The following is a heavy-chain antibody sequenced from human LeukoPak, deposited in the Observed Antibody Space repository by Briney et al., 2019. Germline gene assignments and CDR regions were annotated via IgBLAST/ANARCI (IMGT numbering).Heavy chain of an antibody. V-gene: IGHV4-59*11. Sequence: PSETLSLTCTVSGDSISSHHWSWIRQPPGKGLEWIGYIYYSGSTNYNPSLKSRVTISVDTSKNQFSLKLSSVTAADTAVYYCASSSIAARRGGGPFDYWGQGTLVTVSS. CDR2: IYYSGST. D-gene: IGHD6-6*01. CDR1: GDSISSHH. J-gene: IGHJ4*02. CDR3: ASSSIAARRGGGPFDY.